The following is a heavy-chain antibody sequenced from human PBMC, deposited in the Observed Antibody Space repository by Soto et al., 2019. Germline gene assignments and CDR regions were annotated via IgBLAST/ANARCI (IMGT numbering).Heavy chain of an antibody. V-gene: IGHV4-39*01. CDR2: IYYSGST. Sequence: SETLSLTCTVSGGSISTITYYWGWIRQPPGKGLEWIGTIYYSGSTYYTPSLKSRVTISVDTSTNQFSLKLNDVTAADTAVYYCARHLYNYGSGSYFDYWGQGTPVTVSS. D-gene: IGHD3-10*01. CDR3: ARHLYNYGSGSYFDY. J-gene: IGHJ4*02. CDR1: GGSISTITYY.